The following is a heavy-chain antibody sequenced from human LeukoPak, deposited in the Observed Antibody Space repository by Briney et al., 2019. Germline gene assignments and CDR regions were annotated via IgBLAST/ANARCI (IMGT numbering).Heavy chain of an antibody. CDR3: ARARYGGRFDY. CDR2: IYTSGST. V-gene: IGHV4-61*02. J-gene: IGHJ4*02. CDR1: GGSISSGSYY. D-gene: IGHD4-17*01. Sequence: SETLSLTCTVSGGSISSGSYYWSWIRQPAGKGLEWIGRIYTSGSTNYNPSLKSRVTISVDTSKNQFSLKLSSVTAADTAVYYCARARYGGRFDYWGQGTLVTVSS.